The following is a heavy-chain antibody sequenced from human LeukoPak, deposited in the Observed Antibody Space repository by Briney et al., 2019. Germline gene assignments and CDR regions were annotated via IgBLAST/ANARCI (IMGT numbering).Heavy chain of an antibody. D-gene: IGHD5-24*01. V-gene: IGHV3-7*01. CDR3: ARDQDLRDGYNVFDY. Sequence: PGGSLRLSCEGSAFIFSGHWMNWVRQTPGKGLEWVASIKEDGSERQYVDSVKGQFSISRDNTKGSLFLQLNSLRAEDTAVYYCARDQDLRDGYNVFDYWGQGTLVTVSS. J-gene: IGHJ4*02. CDR1: AFIFSGHW. CDR2: IKEDGSER.